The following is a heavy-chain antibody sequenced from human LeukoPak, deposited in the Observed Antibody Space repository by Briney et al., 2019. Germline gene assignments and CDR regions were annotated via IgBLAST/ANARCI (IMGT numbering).Heavy chain of an antibody. D-gene: IGHD3-22*01. CDR1: GGSISSSSYY. Sequence: PSETLSLTCTVSGGSISSSSYYWGWIRQPPGKGLEWIGNIYYTGSTYYNPSLKSRVTISVETSKNQFSLKLSSVTAADTAVYYCAKELYDSSGYYYVWGQGTLVTVSS. CDR2: IYYTGST. J-gene: IGHJ4*02. CDR3: AKELYDSSGYYYV. V-gene: IGHV4-39*07.